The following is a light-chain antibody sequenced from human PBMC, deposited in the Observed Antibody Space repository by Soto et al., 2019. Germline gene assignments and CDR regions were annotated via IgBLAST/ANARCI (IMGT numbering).Light chain of an antibody. CDR2: DAS. CDR3: QQRSNWIT. CDR1: QSVSSY. J-gene: IGKJ5*01. V-gene: IGKV3-11*01. Sequence: EIVLTQSPVTLSLSPGERATLSCRASQSVSSYLAWYQQRPGQAPRLLIYDASNRATGIPARFSASGTGTDFTLTISDVQPEDFAVYYCQQRSNWITFGQGTRLEIK.